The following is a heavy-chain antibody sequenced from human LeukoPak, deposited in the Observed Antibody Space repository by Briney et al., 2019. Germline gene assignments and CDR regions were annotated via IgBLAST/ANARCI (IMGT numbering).Heavy chain of an antibody. J-gene: IGHJ4*02. V-gene: IGHV4-39*01. Sequence: PSETLSLTCTVSGGSISSSSYYWGWIRQPPGKGLEWIGSIYYSGTTYYNPSLKSRVTISVDTSKNQSSLKLSSVTAADTAVYYCARRGRGVATQGFDYWGQGTLVTVSS. CDR1: GGSISSSSYY. CDR3: ARRGRGVATQGFDY. CDR2: IYYSGTT. D-gene: IGHD5-12*01.